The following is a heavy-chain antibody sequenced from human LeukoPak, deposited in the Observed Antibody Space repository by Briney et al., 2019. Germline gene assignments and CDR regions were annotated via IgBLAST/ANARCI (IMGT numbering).Heavy chain of an antibody. Sequence: PGGSLRLSCAASGFTFSSYAMHWVRQAPGKGLEWVAVISYDGSNKYYADSVKGRFTISRDNSKNTLYLQMNSLRAEDTAEYYCTRVRAGLDYWGQGTLVTVSS. CDR2: ISYDGSNK. CDR3: TRVRAGLDY. V-gene: IGHV3-30*04. CDR1: GFTFSSYA. J-gene: IGHJ4*02.